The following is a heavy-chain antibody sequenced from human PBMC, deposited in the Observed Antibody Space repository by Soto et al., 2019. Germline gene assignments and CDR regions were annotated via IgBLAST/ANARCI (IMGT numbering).Heavy chain of an antibody. D-gene: IGHD2-15*01. V-gene: IGHV3-30-3*01. CDR3: ARELRRAARDFDY. CDR2: ISFDGGKE. Sequence: SGGSLRLSCAASGFTFSSHSMHWVRQAPGEGLEWVAVISFDGGKEFYADFVKGRFTISRDNSKSTLYLQMNTLRADDTAVYYCARELRRAARDFDYWGQGALVTVSS. CDR1: GFTFSSHS. J-gene: IGHJ4*02.